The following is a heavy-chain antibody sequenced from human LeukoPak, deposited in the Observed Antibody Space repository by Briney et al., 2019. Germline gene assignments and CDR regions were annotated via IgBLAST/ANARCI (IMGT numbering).Heavy chain of an antibody. CDR2: IIPILGIA. J-gene: IGHJ4*02. Sequence: SVKVSCKAAGGTFISYAIIWVRQAPGQELEWMGRIIPILGIANYAQKFQGRVTITADKSTSTACMELSSLRSEDTAVYYCARVSYESYFDYWGQGTLVTVSS. CDR1: GGTFISYA. CDR3: ARVSYESYFDY. V-gene: IGHV1-69*04. D-gene: IGHD5-12*01.